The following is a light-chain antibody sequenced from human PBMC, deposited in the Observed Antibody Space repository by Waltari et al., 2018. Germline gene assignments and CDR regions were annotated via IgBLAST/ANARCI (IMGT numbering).Light chain of an antibody. CDR2: GAS. J-gene: IGKJ2*01. CDR1: QIVSSTY. V-gene: IGKV3-20*01. CDR3: QQYNNWPPYT. Sequence: EIVLTQFPGTLSLSPGDRATLSCRASQIVSSTYLAWYQQKPGQAPRLLIFGASSRATGIPDRFSGSGSGTDFTLTISRLEPEDFAVYYCQQYNNWPPYTFGQGTKLEIK.